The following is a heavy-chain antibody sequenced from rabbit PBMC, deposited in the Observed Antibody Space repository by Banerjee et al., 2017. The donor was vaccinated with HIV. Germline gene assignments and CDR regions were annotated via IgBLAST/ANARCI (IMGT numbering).Heavy chain of an antibody. Sequence: QQQLVESGGGLVKPGASLTLTCKASGFSFSSGYDMCWVRQAPGKGLEWIACIDTGSGSTWYASWAKGRFTISKSTSLNTVDLKMTSLTAADTATYFCVRGDDSYDWGAGLWGPGTLVTVS. J-gene: IGHJ4*01. CDR2: IDTGSGST. V-gene: IGHV1S43*01. CDR3: VRGDDSYDWGAGL. D-gene: IGHD4-1*01. CDR1: GFSFSSGYD.